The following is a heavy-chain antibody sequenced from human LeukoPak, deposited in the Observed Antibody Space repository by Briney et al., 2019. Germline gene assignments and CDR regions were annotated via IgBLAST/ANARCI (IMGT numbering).Heavy chain of an antibody. D-gene: IGHD6-19*01. CDR2: ISSSSSYI. CDR3: ARVVDSGWRSDAFDI. CDR1: GFTFSRYS. J-gene: IGHJ3*02. Sequence: GGSLRLSCAASGFTFSRYSMNWVRQAPGKGLEWVSSISSSSSYIYYADSLKGRFTISRDNAKNSLYLQMNSLRAEDTAVYYCARVVDSGWRSDAFDIWGQGTMVTVSS. V-gene: IGHV3-21*01.